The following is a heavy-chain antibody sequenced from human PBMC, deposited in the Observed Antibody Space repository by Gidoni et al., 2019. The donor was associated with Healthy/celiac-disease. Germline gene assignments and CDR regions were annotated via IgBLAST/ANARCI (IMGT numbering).Heavy chain of an antibody. J-gene: IGHJ3*02. CDR3: KHWGQEDAFDI. CDR1: GFTFGDYA. D-gene: IGHD3-16*01. CDR2: IRSKAYGGTT. V-gene: IGHV3-49*05. Sequence: EVQLVESGGGLVKPGRSLRLSCTASGFTFGDYAMSWFRQAPGKGLEWVGFIRSKAYGGTTEYAASVKGRFTISRDDSKSIAYLQMNSLKTEDTAVYYCKHWGQEDAFDIWGQGTMVTVSS.